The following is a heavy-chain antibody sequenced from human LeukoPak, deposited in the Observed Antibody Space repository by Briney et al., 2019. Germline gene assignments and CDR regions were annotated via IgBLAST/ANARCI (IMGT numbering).Heavy chain of an antibody. D-gene: IGHD3-3*01. CDR3: ASSTIFGVAEGAFDI. CDR1: GVSISSYY. V-gene: IGHV4-59*01. Sequence: SETLFLTCTVSGVSISSYYWSWIRQPPGKGLEWIGYIYYSGSTNYNPSLKSRVTISVDTSKNQFSLKLSSVTAADTAVYYCASSTIFGVAEGAFDIWGQGTMVTVSS. CDR2: IYYSGST. J-gene: IGHJ3*02.